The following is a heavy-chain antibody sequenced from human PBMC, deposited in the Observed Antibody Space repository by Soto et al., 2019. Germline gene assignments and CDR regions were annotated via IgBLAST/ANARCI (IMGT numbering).Heavy chain of an antibody. V-gene: IGHV2-5*02. CDR2: IYWDDDK. Sequence: SGPTLVNPTQTLTLTCTFSGSSLSTSGVGVGWIRQPPGKALEWLALIYWDDDKRYSPSLKSRLTITKDTSKNQVVLTMTNMDPVDTATYYCAHKVGELLSRWFDPWGQGTLVTVSS. CDR3: AHKVGELLSRWFDP. J-gene: IGHJ5*02. D-gene: IGHD3-10*01. CDR1: GSSLSTSGVG.